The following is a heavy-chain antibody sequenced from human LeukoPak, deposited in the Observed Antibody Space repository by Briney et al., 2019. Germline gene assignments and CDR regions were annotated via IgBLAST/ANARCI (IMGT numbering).Heavy chain of an antibody. CDR1: RFTFSNFE. CDR2: INDGGNII. J-gene: IGHJ4*02. V-gene: IGHV3-48*03. CDR3: AGGPQFSGSHGF. Sequence: GGSLRLSCEVSRFTFSNFEMAWVRQGPGMGLEWLAYINDGGNIIRYADTVRGRFTISRDSVKKSGFLQMNSLRVDDTAIYYCAGGPQFSGSHGFWGQGTLVTVSS. D-gene: IGHD1-26*01.